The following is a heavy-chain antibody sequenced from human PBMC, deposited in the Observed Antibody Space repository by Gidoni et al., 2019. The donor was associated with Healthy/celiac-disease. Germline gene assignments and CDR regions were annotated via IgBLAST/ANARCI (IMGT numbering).Heavy chain of an antibody. CDR2: INHSGST. D-gene: IGHD2-2*01. J-gene: IGHJ4*02. CDR1: GGSFSGYY. Sequence: QVQLQQWGAGLLKPSETLPLTCAVYGGSFSGYYWRWIRQPQGKGLEWIGEINHSGSTNYNPSLKSRVTVSVDTSKNQFSLKLSSVTAADTAVYYCARLVVPAANFDYWGQGTLVTVSS. V-gene: IGHV4-34*01. CDR3: ARLVVPAANFDY.